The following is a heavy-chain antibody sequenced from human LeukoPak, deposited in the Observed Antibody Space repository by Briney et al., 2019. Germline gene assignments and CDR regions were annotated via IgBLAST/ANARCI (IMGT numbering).Heavy chain of an antibody. CDR3: AREACSGSCHSDYFDY. CDR1: GFTFSSYG. V-gene: IGHV3-30*03. CDR2: ISNDGRSI. J-gene: IGHJ4*02. Sequence: GGSLRLSCAASGFTFSSYGMRWVRQAPAKGLEWVAVISNDGRSIYYADSVKGRFTISRDNSKNTLYLQVNSLRTEDTAVYSCAREACSGSCHSDYFDYWGLGTLVTVSS. D-gene: IGHD2-15*01.